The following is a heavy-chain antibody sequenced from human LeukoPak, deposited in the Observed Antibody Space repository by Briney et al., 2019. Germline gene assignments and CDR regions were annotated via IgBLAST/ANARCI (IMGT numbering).Heavy chain of an antibody. CDR1: CGSISSYY. Sequence: SETLSLTCTVSCGSISSYYWSWIRQPPGKGLEWIGYIYYSGSTNYNPSLKSRVTISVDTSKNQFSLKLSSVTAADTAVYYCAGFSHYYDSSGYVFWFDPWGQGTLVTVSS. D-gene: IGHD3-22*01. V-gene: IGHV4-59*01. CDR2: IYYSGST. J-gene: IGHJ5*02. CDR3: AGFSHYYDSSGYVFWFDP.